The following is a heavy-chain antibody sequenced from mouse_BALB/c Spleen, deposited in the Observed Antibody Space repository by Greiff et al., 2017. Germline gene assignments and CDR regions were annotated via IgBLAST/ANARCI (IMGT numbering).Heavy chain of an antibody. J-gene: IGHJ3*01. D-gene: IGHD2-2*01. Sequence: EVKLMESGGGLVQPGGSMKLSCVASGFTFSNYWMNWVRQSPEKGLEWVAEIRLKSNNYATHYAESVKGRFTISRDDSKSSVYLQMNNLRAEDTGIYYCTRYGYPAWFAYWGQGTLVTVSA. CDR2: IRLKSNNYAT. CDR3: TRYGYPAWFAY. CDR1: GFTFSNYW. V-gene: IGHV6-6*02.